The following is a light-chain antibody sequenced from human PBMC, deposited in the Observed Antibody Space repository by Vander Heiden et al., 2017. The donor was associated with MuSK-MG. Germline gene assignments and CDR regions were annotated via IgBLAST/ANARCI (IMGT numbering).Light chain of an antibody. CDR2: GAS. CDR1: QSVSSSY. V-gene: IGKV3-20*01. Sequence: EIVLTQSPGTLSLSPGERATLSCRASQSVSSSYLAWYQQKPGQAPRLLIYGASSRATGIPDRFSGTGSGTDFTLTISRLEPEDFAVYYCHQDCSSPNTFGQGTKLEIK. CDR3: HQDCSSPNT. J-gene: IGKJ2*01.